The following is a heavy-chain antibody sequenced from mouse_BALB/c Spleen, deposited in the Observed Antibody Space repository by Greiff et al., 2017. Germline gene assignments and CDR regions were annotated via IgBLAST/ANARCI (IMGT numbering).Heavy chain of an antibody. V-gene: IGHV2-6-7*01. CDR2: IWGDGST. CDR1: GFSLTSYG. J-gene: IGHJ2*01. CDR3: ASFITTVGGFDY. Sequence: VKVVESGPGLVAPSQSLSITCTVSGFSLTSYGVNWVRQPPGKGLEWLGMIWGDGSTDYNSALKSRLSISKDNSKSQVFLKMNSLQTDDTARYYCASFITTVGGFDYWGQGTTLTVSS. D-gene: IGHD1-1*01.